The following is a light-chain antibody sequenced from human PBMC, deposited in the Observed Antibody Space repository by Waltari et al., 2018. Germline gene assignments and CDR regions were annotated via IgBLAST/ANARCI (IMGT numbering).Light chain of an antibody. CDR3: SSYTTSITWV. CDR2: EVS. J-gene: IGLJ3*02. Sequence: QSALTQPASVSGSPGQSITISCTGASSDIGAYNYVSWFQQHPGKAPKLMIYEVSNRPSGVSNRISGSKSGNTASLTISGLQTEDEADYYCSSYTTSITWVFGGGTKLTVL. V-gene: IGLV2-14*01. CDR1: SSDIGAYNY.